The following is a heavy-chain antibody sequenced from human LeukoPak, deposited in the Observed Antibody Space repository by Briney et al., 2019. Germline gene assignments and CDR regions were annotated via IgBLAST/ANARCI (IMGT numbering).Heavy chain of an antibody. CDR2: INWNGGLK. CDR1: GFNFDDYG. J-gene: IGHJ4*02. CDR3: ARDHSSGWSYFAY. D-gene: IGHD6-19*01. V-gene: IGHV3-20*04. Sequence: GGSLRLSCAASGFNFDDYGMSWVRHAPGKGLEWVSGINWNGGLKNYADSVKGRFTISRDDARNSLYLQMNSLRAEDTALYYCARDHSSGWSYFAYWGQGTPVTVSS.